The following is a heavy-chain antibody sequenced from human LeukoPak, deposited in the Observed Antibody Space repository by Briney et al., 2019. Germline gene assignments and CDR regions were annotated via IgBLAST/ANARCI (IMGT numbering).Heavy chain of an antibody. CDR1: GGSISSSYYY. CDR2: IYYSGST. J-gene: IGHJ5*02. D-gene: IGHD3-10*01. V-gene: IGHV4-39*01. CDR3: ARHSGPGSYNWFDP. Sequence: ASETLSLTCTVSGGSISSSYYYWGWIRQPPGKGLEWIGSIYYSGSTYYNPPLKSRVSLSVDTSKNQFSLRLNSVTAADTAVYYCARHSGPGSYNWFDPWGQGTLVTVSS.